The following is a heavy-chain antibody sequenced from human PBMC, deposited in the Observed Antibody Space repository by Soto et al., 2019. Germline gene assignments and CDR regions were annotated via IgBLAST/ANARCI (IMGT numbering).Heavy chain of an antibody. Sequence: SGGSLRLSCAASGFTFSSYSMNWVRQAPGKGLEWVSSISSSSSYIYYADSVKGRFTISRDNAKNSLYLQMNSLRAEDTAVYYCARDPSRDGYNSVPFDYWGQGTLVTVSS. CDR3: ARDPSRDGYNSVPFDY. CDR2: ISSSSSYI. D-gene: IGHD5-12*01. CDR1: GFTFSSYS. V-gene: IGHV3-21*01. J-gene: IGHJ4*02.